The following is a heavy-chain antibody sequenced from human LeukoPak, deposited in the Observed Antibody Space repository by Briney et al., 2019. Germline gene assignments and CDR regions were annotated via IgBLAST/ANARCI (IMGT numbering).Heavy chain of an antibody. V-gene: IGHV3-21*01. CDR3: ARLRCDVTSCFGKYYFDH. Sequence: GVSLRLSCTASGFTFSAFPLQWLRQAPGKALEWVSSFSGDSSHIYYADSVKGRFTIARDNARNSLHLQMNSLRADDTAVYYCARLRCDVTSCFGKYYFDHWGQGTLVTVSS. CDR2: FSGDSSHI. D-gene: IGHD2-2*01. J-gene: IGHJ4*02. CDR1: GFTFSAFP.